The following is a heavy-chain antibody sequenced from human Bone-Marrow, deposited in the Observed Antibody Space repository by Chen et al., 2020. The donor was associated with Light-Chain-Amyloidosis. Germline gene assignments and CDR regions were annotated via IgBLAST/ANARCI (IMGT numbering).Heavy chain of an antibody. J-gene: IGHJ4*02. CDR2: IFYNGKT. CDR1: NGSISSGGYY. Sequence: QVQLRESGPGLVKPSQTLSLTCTVSNGSISSGGYYWSWIRQPPGKGLEWIGCIFYNGKTYYNPSLESRITISVDTSKNQFSLDLSSVTAADTAVYFCARDLGYHDSGIDYWGQGTLLTVSS. CDR3: ARDLGYHDSGIDY. D-gene: IGHD3-10*01. V-gene: IGHV4-30-4*08.